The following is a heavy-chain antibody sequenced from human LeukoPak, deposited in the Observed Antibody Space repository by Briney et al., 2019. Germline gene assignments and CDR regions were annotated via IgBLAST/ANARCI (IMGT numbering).Heavy chain of an antibody. V-gene: IGHV5-51*01. J-gene: IGHJ4*02. CDR1: GSRFTSYW. D-gene: IGHD2-15*01. Sequence: GESLKISCKGSGSRFTSYWIGWVRQMPGKGLEWMGIIYPGDSDTRYSPSFQGQVTISADKSISTAYLQWSSLKAPDTAMYYCARYYCSGGSCYPSYFDYWGQGTLVTVSS. CDR3: ARYYCSGGSCYPSYFDY. CDR2: IYPGDSDT.